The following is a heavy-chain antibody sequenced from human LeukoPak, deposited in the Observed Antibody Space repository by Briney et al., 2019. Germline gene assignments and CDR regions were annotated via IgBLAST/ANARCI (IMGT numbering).Heavy chain of an antibody. Sequence: GGSLRLSCAASGFSFNSYWMHWVRQAPGKGLVWVSRINGDGSRTYYADSVKGRFTISRDNAKNTLYVQMNSLRAEDTAVYYCARETSQDYFDSWGQGTLVTVSS. CDR2: INGDGSRT. V-gene: IGHV3-74*01. CDR1: GFSFNSYW. CDR3: ARETSQDYFDS. J-gene: IGHJ4*02.